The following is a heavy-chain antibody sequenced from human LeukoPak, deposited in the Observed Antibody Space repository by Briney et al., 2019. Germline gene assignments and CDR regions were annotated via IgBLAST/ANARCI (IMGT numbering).Heavy chain of an antibody. CDR1: GGSISSSSYY. J-gene: IGHJ4*02. D-gene: IGHD1-26*01. CDR2: IYYIGST. Sequence: SETLSRTCTVSGGSISSSSYYWGWIRQPPGKGLEWIGSIYYIGSTYYNPSLKSRVTISVDTSKNQFSLKLSSVTAADTAVYYCARGDVGATTSDYWGQGTLVTVSS. CDR3: ARGDVGATTSDY. V-gene: IGHV4-39*07.